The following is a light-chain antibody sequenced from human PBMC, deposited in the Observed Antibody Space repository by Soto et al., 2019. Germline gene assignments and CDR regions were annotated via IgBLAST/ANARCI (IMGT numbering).Light chain of an antibody. CDR1: QSVSSY. V-gene: IGKV3-11*01. CDR2: DAS. CDR3: QQRSSWPLT. Sequence: EIVLTQSPATLSLSPGERATLSCRASQSVSSYLAWYQQKPGQAPRLLIYDASNRATGIPARFSGSGSGTDFSLTIRYLEPEDFAVYYCQQRSSWPLTFGQGTKLEIK. J-gene: IGKJ2*01.